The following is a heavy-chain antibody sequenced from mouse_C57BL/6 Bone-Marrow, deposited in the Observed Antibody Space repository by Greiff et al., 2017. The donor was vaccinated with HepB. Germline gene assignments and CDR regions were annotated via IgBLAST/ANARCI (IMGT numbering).Heavy chain of an antibody. V-gene: IGHV1-64*01. CDR1: GYTFTSYW. J-gene: IGHJ2*01. Sequence: QVQLKQSGAELVKPGASVKLSCKASGYTFTSYWMHWVKQRPGQGLEWIGMIHPNSGSTNYNEKFKSKATLTVDKSSSTAYMQLSSLTSEDSAVYYGARVGITYYYGSNRFDYWGQGTTLTVSS. CDR2: IHPNSGST. D-gene: IGHD1-1*01. CDR3: ARVGITYYYGSNRFDY.